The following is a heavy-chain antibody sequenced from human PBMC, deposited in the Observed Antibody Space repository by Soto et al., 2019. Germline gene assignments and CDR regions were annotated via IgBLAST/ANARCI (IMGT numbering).Heavy chain of an antibody. CDR2: ISAYNGNT. CDR3: ARDPRYDCGDYIGNRFDP. D-gene: IGHD4-17*01. Sequence: ASVKVSCKASGYTFTSYGISWVRQAPGQGLEWMGWISAYNGNTNYAQKLQGRVTMTTDTSTSTAYMELRSLRSDDTAVYYCARDPRYDCGDYIGNRFDPWGQGTLVTVSS. V-gene: IGHV1-18*01. J-gene: IGHJ5*02. CDR1: GYTFTSYG.